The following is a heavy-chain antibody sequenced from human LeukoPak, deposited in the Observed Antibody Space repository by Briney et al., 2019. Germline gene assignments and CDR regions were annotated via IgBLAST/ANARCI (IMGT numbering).Heavy chain of an antibody. CDR2: IYTSGST. J-gene: IGHJ5*02. CDR3: ARDYYDSSGHLWWFDP. Sequence: SETLSLTCTVSGGSISSYYCSWIRQPAGKGLKWIGRIYTSGSTNYNPSLKSRVTMSVDTSKNQFSLKLTSVTAADTAVYYCARDYYDSSGHLWWFDPWGQGTLVTVSS. V-gene: IGHV4-4*07. D-gene: IGHD3-22*01. CDR1: GGSISSYY.